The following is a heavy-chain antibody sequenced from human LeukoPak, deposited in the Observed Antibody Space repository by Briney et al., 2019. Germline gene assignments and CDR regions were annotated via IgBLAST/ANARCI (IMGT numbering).Heavy chain of an antibody. CDR1: GGSISSYY. Sequence: SETLSLTCTVSGGSISSYYWSWIRQPPGKGLEWIGYIYYSGSTNYNPSLKSRVTISVDTSKHQFSLKLSSVTAADTAVYYCARSYGSGSYYNPGWFDPWGQGTLVTVSS. J-gene: IGHJ5*02. CDR2: IYYSGST. D-gene: IGHD3-10*01. V-gene: IGHV4-59*01. CDR3: ARSYGSGSYYNPGWFDP.